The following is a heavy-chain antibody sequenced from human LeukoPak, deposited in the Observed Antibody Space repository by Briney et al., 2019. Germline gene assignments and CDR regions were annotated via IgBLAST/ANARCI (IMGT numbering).Heavy chain of an antibody. CDR2: IKEDGSEK. CDR1: GFTFSNYW. V-gene: IGHV3-7*03. D-gene: IGHD2-2*01. CDR3: ARCIVVIPVVRGGGYYGMDV. J-gene: IGHJ6*02. Sequence: PGGSLRLSCAASGFTFSNYWMSWVRQAPGKGLEWVANIKEDGSEKDYVDSLKGRFTIYRDNAKNSLYLQMNSLGAEDTAVYYCARCIVVIPVVRGGGYYGMDVWGQGTTVTVSS.